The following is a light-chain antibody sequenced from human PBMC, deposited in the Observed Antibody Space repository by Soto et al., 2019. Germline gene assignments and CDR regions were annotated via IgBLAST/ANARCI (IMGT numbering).Light chain of an antibody. CDR3: SSYTSSTTSVM. J-gene: IGLJ3*02. V-gene: IGLV2-14*01. CDR1: SSDVGGYNY. CDR2: EVN. Sequence: QSALTQPASVSGSPGQSITISCTGTSSDVGGYNYVSWYQQHPGKVPKLMIYEVNIWPSGVSNRFSGSKSGNTASLTISGLQAEDEADYYCSSYTSSTTSVMFGGGTKLTVL.